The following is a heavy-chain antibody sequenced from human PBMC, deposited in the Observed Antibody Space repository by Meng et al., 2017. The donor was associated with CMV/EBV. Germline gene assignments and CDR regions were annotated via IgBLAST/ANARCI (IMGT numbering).Heavy chain of an antibody. CDR2: INHSGST. CDR3: ARLTRSTYGPDY. V-gene: IGHV4-34*01. D-gene: IGHD1-7*01. Sequence: GSLRLSCAVYGGSFSGYYWSWIRQPPGKGLEWIGEINHSGSTNYNPSLKSRVTISVDTSKNQFSLKLSSVTAADTAVYYCARLTRSTYGPDYWGQGTLVTVSS. CDR1: GGSFSGYY. J-gene: IGHJ4*02.